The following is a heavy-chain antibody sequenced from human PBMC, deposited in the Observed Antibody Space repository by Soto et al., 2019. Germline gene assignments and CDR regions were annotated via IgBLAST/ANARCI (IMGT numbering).Heavy chain of an antibody. J-gene: IGHJ4*02. Sequence: GGSLRLSCAASGFTFSDYYMSWIRQAPGKGLEWASYISSSGSTIYYADSVKGRFTSSRDNAKNSLYLQMNSLRAEDTAVYYCARVPPVRYGDYSLGWGQGTLVTVSS. V-gene: IGHV3-11*01. CDR2: ISSSGSTI. D-gene: IGHD4-17*01. CDR3: ARVPPVRYGDYSLG. CDR1: GFTFSDYY.